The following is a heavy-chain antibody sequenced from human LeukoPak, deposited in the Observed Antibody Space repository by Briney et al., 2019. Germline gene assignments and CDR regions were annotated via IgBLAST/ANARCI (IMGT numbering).Heavy chain of an antibody. J-gene: IGHJ4*02. V-gene: IGHV3-33*01. Sequence: GRSLRLSCAASGFTFSGYGMHWVRQAPGKGLEWVAVIWYDGSNDDYADSVKGRFTISRDNSKNTLYLQMSSLRAEDTAVYYCARSIPRYDGSAYYPDYWGQGTLVTVSS. CDR1: GFTFSGYG. CDR3: ARSIPRYDGSAYYPDY. D-gene: IGHD3-22*01. CDR2: IWYDGSND.